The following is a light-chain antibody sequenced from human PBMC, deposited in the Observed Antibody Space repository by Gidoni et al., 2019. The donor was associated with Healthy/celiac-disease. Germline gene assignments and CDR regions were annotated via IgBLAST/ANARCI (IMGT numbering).Light chain of an antibody. V-gene: IGKV2-28*01. CDR3: MQALQTPIT. CDR1: QSLLHSNGYTY. J-gene: IGKJ5*01. CDR2: LAT. Sequence: DNVMTQSPLSLPVTPGEPASISCRASQSLLHSNGYTYLHWYLQQPGHSPHLLISLATNRASGAPDKFSGLRPGPAFSLLTSSVVAADVGVYYCMQALQTPITFGQGTRLEIK.